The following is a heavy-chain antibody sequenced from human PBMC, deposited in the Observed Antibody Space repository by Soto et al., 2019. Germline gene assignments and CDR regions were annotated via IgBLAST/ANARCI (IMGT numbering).Heavy chain of an antibody. V-gene: IGHV4-30-4*01. D-gene: IGHD4-4*01. CDR2: IYYSGST. Sequence: SETLSLTCTVSGGSISSGDYYWSWIRQPPGKGLEWIGYIYYSGSTYYNPSLKSRVTISVDTSKNQFSLKLSSVTAADTAVYYCARGKGNSVYYYYGMDVWGQGTTVTVSS. J-gene: IGHJ6*02. CDR1: GGSISSGDYY. CDR3: ARGKGNSVYYYYGMDV.